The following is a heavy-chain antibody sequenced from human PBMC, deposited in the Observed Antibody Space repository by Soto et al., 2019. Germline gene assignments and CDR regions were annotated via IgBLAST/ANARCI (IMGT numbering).Heavy chain of an antibody. CDR3: ARNGYYYDSSGYQKTDAFDI. D-gene: IGHD3-22*01. Sequence: PSETLSLTCTVSGGSISSSSYYWGWIRQPPGKGLEWIGSIYYSGSTYYNPSLKSRVTISVDTSKNQFSLKLSSVTAADTAVYYCARNGYYYDSSGYQKTDAFDIWGQGTMVTVSS. J-gene: IGHJ3*02. V-gene: IGHV4-39*01. CDR2: IYYSGST. CDR1: GGSISSSSYY.